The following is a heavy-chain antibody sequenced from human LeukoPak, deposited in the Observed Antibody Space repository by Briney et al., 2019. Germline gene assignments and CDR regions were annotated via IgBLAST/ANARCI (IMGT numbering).Heavy chain of an antibody. CDR1: GFTFSRYD. D-gene: IGHD2-2*01. J-gene: IGHJ4*02. V-gene: IGHV3-13*01. CDR3: ARDYCSSTSCLFDY. CDR2: IGTAGDT. Sequence: GGSLRLSCAASGFTFSRYDMHWVRQDTGRGLEWVSAIGTAGDTYYPGSVKGRFTISRENAKNSLYLQMNSLRAEDTAVYYCARDYCSSTSCLFDYWGQGTLVTVSS.